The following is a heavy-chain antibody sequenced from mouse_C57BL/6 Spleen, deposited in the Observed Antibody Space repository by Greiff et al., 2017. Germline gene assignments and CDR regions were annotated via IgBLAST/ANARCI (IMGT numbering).Heavy chain of an antibody. Sequence: EVQLQQSGPELVKPGASVKISCKASGYTFTDYYMNWVKQSHGKSLEWIGDINPNNGGTSYNQKFKGKATLTVDKSSSTAYMELRSLTSEDSAVYYCASRYYGSSYGYFDVWGTGTTVTVSS. J-gene: IGHJ1*03. D-gene: IGHD1-1*01. CDR1: GYTFTDYY. V-gene: IGHV1-26*01. CDR3: ASRYYGSSYGYFDV. CDR2: INPNNGGT.